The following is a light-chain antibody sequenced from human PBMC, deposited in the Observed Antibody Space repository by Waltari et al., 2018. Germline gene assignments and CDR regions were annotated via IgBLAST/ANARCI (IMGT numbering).Light chain of an antibody. Sequence: EIVLTQSPGTLSLSPGERATLSCWASQCVGRSLPWYQQKRGQAPRLPIYGASTRATGIPDRFSGSGSGTDFSLTISRLEPEDFAVYYCQHYVRLPVTFGQGTKVEI. CDR1: QCVGRS. CDR2: GAS. V-gene: IGKV3-20*01. CDR3: QHYVRLPVT. J-gene: IGKJ1*01.